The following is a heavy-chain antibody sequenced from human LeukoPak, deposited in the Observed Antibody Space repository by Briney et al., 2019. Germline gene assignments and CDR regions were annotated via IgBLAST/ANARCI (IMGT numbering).Heavy chain of an antibody. Sequence: GGSLGLSCAASEFTFSTYSMNWVRQAPGKGLEWVSYFSSSSSTIYYADSVKGRFTISRDNAKNSLYLQMNSLRAEDTAVYYCARGSTYYDSSGQVPFDYWGQGTLVTVSS. CDR1: EFTFSTYS. V-gene: IGHV3-48*01. CDR2: FSSSSSTI. D-gene: IGHD3-22*01. J-gene: IGHJ4*02. CDR3: ARGSTYYDSSGQVPFDY.